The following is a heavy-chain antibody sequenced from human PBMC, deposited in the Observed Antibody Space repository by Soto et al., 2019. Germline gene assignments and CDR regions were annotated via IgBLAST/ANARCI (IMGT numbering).Heavy chain of an antibody. CDR1: GGSISNHY. J-gene: IGHJ6*02. CDR3: VRESEGGGYCSGGGCYGVDV. Sequence: QVQLQESGPGLVKPSETLSLTCIVSGGSISNHYWSWIRQPAGKGLEWIGRIYTRGNNYYNPSLTSRVTISADTSNNQFSLKMTSVTAADTAVYYCVRESEGGGYCSGGGCYGVDVWGQGTTVTVS. D-gene: IGHD2-15*01. CDR2: IYTRGNN. V-gene: IGHV4-4*07.